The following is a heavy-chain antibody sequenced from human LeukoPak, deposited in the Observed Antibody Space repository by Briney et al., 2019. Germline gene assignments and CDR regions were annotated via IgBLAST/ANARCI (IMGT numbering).Heavy chain of an antibody. V-gene: IGHV3-21*01. Sequence: GGSLRLSCAASGFTFSSYSMNWVRQAPGKGLECVSSISSSSSYIYYADSVKGRFTISRDNAKNSLYLQMNSLRAEDTAVYYCARDRHSGSYYEYDYWGQGTLVTVSS. CDR2: ISSSSSYI. D-gene: IGHD1-26*01. CDR3: ARDRHSGSYYEYDY. J-gene: IGHJ4*02. CDR1: GFTFSSYS.